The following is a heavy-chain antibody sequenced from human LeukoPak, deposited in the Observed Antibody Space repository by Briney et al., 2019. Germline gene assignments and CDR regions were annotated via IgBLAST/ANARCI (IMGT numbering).Heavy chain of an antibody. Sequence: GGSLRLSCAASGFTFSNYAMSWVRQAPGKGLEWVSPISGSGSSTYYAASVKGRFTISRDNSKNTLYLQMNSLRTADTAVYFCAKEAQYYYDSSAYYDYWGQGTLVTVSS. CDR3: AKEAQYYYDSSAYYDY. CDR2: ISGSGSST. D-gene: IGHD3-22*01. V-gene: IGHV3-23*01. J-gene: IGHJ4*02. CDR1: GFTFSNYA.